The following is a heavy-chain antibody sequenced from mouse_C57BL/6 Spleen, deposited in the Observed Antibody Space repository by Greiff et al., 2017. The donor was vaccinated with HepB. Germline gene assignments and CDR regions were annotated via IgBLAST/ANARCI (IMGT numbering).Heavy chain of an antibody. CDR1: GYTFTSYW. CDR3: ARTTVVARGYYAMDY. CDR2: INPSNGGT. Sequence: VQLQQPGTELVKPGASVKLSCKASGYTFTSYWMHWVKQRPGQGLEWIGNINPSNGGTNYNEKFKSKATLTVDKSSSTAYMQLSSLTSEDSAVYYCARTTVVARGYYAMDYWGQGTSVTVSS. V-gene: IGHV1-53*01. D-gene: IGHD1-1*01. J-gene: IGHJ4*01.